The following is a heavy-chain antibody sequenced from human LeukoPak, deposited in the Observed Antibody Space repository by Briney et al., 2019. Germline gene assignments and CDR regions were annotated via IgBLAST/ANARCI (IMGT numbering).Heavy chain of an antibody. V-gene: IGHV3-48*01. CDR3: ARDPSGRAAAGRGDY. Sequence: GGSLRLSCVASGFTLSSYSMNWVRQAPGKGLEWVSYISDTGSTIAYADSVKGRFTMSRDEAKNSLHLQMNSLRAEDTAVYYCARDPSGRAAAGRGDYWGQGTLVTVSS. CDR1: GFTLSSYS. CDR2: ISDTGSTI. J-gene: IGHJ4*02. D-gene: IGHD6-13*01.